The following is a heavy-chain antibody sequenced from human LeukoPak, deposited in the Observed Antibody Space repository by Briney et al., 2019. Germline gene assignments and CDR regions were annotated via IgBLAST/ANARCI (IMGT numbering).Heavy chain of an antibody. Sequence: PGGSLRLSHSASGFSVDINYMSCARHPPGKSREVVSVIFSNGKEYNPDSAKGRFPISGNISKTNLHLQLKRLRCETRPVFYCARESPNSGIDSWGQGTLVIVSS. CDR1: GFSVDINY. V-gene: IGHV3-53*01. J-gene: IGHJ5*01. CDR2: IFSNGKE. D-gene: IGHD2-15*01. CDR3: ARESPNSGIDS.